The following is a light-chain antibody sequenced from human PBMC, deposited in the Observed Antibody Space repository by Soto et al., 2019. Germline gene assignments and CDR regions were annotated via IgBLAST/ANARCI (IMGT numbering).Light chain of an antibody. CDR2: DXX. J-gene: IGLJ1*01. V-gene: IGLV1-51*01. CDR1: SSNIGGNS. CDR3: GSWDSSLSAYV. Sequence: QSVLTQPPSLSAAPGQKVTISCSGSSSNIGGNSVSWYQQLPGTAPKLLIYDXXKRPSGIPDRFSGSKSGTSATLGITGFQTGDEADYYCGSWDSSLSAYVFGTGTKVTVL.